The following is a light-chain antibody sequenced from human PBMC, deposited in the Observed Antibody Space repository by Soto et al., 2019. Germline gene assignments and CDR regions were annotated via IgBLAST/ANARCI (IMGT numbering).Light chain of an antibody. J-gene: IGLJ1*01. Sequence: QSALTQPASVSGSPGQSITISCTGTGSDIGNYNYVSWYQQHPGKAPKLMIYHVTYRPSGVSNRYSGSKSGNSASLTISGLQADDEADYYCCSLTTSHTYVFGSGTKLTVL. CDR3: CSLTTSHTYV. CDR2: HVT. V-gene: IGLV2-14*01. CDR1: GSDIGNYNY.